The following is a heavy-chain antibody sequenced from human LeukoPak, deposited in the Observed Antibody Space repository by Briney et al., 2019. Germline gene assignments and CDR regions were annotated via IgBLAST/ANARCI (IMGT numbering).Heavy chain of an antibody. J-gene: IGHJ4*02. CDR1: GGSISSYY. CDR2: IYYSGST. Sequence: SSETLSLTCTVSGGSISSYYWSWIRQPPGKGLEWIGYIYYSGSTNYNPSLKSRVTISVDTSKNQFSLKLSSVTAADTAVYYCAMRLIAAAGLYWGQGTLVTVSS. CDR3: AMRLIAAAGLY. V-gene: IGHV4-59*08. D-gene: IGHD6-13*01.